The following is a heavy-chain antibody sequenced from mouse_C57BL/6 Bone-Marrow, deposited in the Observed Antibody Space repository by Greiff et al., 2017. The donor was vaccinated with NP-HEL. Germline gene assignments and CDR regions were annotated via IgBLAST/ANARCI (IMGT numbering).Heavy chain of an antibody. J-gene: IGHJ2*01. D-gene: IGHD2-3*01. CDR3: TREIYDGYSEDY. CDR1: GFTFSSYA. CDR2: ISSGGDYI. Sequence: DVMLVESGEGLVKPGGSLKLSCAASGFTFSSYAMSWVRQTPEKRLEWVAYISSGGDYIYYADTVKGRFTISRDNARNTLYLQMSSLKSEDTAMYYCTREIYDGYSEDYWGQGTTLTVSS. V-gene: IGHV5-9-1*02.